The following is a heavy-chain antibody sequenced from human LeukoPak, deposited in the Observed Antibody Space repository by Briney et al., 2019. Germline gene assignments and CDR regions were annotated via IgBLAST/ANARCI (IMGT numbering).Heavy chain of an antibody. J-gene: IGHJ5*02. CDR1: GGSISGYY. D-gene: IGHD3-22*01. CDR2: IYTTGYS. CDR3: ARDRRYFDSSGFYSWFGP. Sequence: ASETLSLTCTVSGGSISGYYWSWVRQPAGKGLEWIGRIYTTGYSNYNPSLQSRVTMSVDTSKNQFSLRLTSVTAADTAVYYCARDRRYFDSSGFYSWFGPWGQGTLVTVSS. V-gene: IGHV4-4*07.